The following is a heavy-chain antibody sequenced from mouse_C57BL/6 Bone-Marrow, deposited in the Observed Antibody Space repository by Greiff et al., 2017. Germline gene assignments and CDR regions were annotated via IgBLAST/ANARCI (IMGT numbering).Heavy chain of an antibody. V-gene: IGHV5-16*01. J-gene: IGHJ2*01. CDR3: ARGLLPYFDY. CDR1: GFTFSDYY. Sequence: EVNLVESEGGLVQPGRSMKLSCTASGFTFSDYYMAWVRQVPEKGLEWVANINYDGSSTYYLDSLKSRFIISRDNAKNILYLQMSSLKSEDTATYYCARGLLPYFDYWGQGTTLTVSS. CDR2: INYDGSST. D-gene: IGHD2-1*01.